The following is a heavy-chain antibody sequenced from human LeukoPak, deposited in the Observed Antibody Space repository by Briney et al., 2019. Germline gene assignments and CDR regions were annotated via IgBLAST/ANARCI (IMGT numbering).Heavy chain of an antibody. V-gene: IGHV3-66*01. Sequence: PGRSLRLSCAASGFTVSSNYMSWVRQAPGKGLEWVSVIYSGGSTYYADSVKGRFTISRDNSKNTLYLQMNSLRAEDTAVYYCARDPGEGYFDYWGQGTLVTVSS. CDR3: ARDPGEGYFDY. CDR2: IYSGGST. J-gene: IGHJ4*02. CDR1: GFTVSSNY.